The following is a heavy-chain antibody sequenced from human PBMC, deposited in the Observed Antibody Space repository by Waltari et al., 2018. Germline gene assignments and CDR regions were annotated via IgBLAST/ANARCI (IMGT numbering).Heavy chain of an antibody. Sequence: EVQLVETGGGLTQPGGSLRLSCAASGLSVSSNYISWVRQAPGRGLGGLSRIYYGGSSYYADSVKGRLTISRDNSKNTVDLQMNSLRVDDTAVYYCARVWRNYHYYGMDVWGQGTTVTVSS. CDR3: ARVWRNYHYYGMDV. V-gene: IGHV3-53*02. CDR1: GLSVSSNY. D-gene: IGHD3-16*01. J-gene: IGHJ6*02. CDR2: IYYGGSS.